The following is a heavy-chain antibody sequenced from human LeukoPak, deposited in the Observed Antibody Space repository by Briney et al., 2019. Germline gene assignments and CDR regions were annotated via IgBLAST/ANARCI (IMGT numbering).Heavy chain of an antibody. J-gene: IGHJ4*02. Sequence: ASVKVSCKASGYTFTGYYMHWVRQAPGQGLEWMGRINPNSGGTNYAQKFHGRVTMTRETSISTAYMELSRLRSDDTAVYYCARDGPYYGDHDYWGQGTLVTVSS. CDR1: GYTFTGYY. D-gene: IGHD4-17*01. V-gene: IGHV1-2*06. CDR3: ARDGPYYGDHDY. CDR2: INPNSGGT.